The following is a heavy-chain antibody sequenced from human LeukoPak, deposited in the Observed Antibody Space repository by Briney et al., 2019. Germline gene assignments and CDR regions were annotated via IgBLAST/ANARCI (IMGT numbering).Heavy chain of an antibody. Sequence: SETLSLTCTVSGGSISSSSYYWGWIRQPPGKGLEWIGSIYYSGSTYYNPSLKSRVTISVDTSKNQFSLKLSSVTAADTAVYYCARVTQLDPYFDYWGQGTLVTVSS. V-gene: IGHV4-39*07. D-gene: IGHD6-13*01. CDR3: ARVTQLDPYFDY. CDR2: IYYSGST. CDR1: GGSISSSSYY. J-gene: IGHJ4*02.